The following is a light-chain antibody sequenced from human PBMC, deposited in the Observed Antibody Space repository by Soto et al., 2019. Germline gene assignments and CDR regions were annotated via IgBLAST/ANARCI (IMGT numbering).Light chain of an antibody. CDR1: QSVSSY. J-gene: IGKJ2*01. Sequence: EIVLTQSPATLSLSPGERATLSCRASQSVSSYLAWYQQKPGQAPRLLIYDASNRATGIPARFSGSGSGTDFSLTIRILEPEDFAAYYCQQRSNWGMYTFGQGTKLQIK. V-gene: IGKV3-11*01. CDR3: QQRSNWGMYT. CDR2: DAS.